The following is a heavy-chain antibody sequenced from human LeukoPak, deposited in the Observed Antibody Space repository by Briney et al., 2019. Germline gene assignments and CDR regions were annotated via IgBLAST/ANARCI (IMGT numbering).Heavy chain of an antibody. J-gene: IGHJ4*02. CDR3: ASGQGLYDISDYFFGHFDY. CDR1: GFTFSSYA. V-gene: IGHV3-23*01. Sequence: TGESLKISCGASGFTFSSYAMSWVRQTPGKGLEWVSAISGTGGTIYYADSVKGRFTVSRDNSKNTLYLQMNSLRGEDTAVYYCASGQGLYDISDYFFGHFDYWGQGTLVTVSS. CDR2: ISGTGGTI. D-gene: IGHD3-22*01.